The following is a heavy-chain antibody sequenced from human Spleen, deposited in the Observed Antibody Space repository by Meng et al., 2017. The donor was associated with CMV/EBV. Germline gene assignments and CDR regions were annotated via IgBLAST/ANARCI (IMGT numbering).Heavy chain of an antibody. V-gene: IGHV3-21*05. D-gene: IGHD2-21*01. J-gene: IGHJ1*01. CDR1: GFTFSSVS. Sequence: GGSLRLSCAASGFTFSSVSYSYMRWVRQAPGKGLELLSYINSESTDIYYADSVKGRFTISRDNAKNSLYLQMNSLRAEDTAVYYCARGKFGGGDPNEYFQHWGQGTLVTVSS. CDR2: INSESTDI. CDR3: ARGKFGGGDPNEYFQH.